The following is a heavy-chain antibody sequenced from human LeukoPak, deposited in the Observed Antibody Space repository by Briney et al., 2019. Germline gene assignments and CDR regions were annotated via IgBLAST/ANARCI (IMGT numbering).Heavy chain of an antibody. D-gene: IGHD3-16*01. CDR2: ISDSGRST. CDR3: AKGFVGGGMDV. Sequence: PGGSLRLSCAATGFTFGSYAMSSVRPAPGKGLEWVSGISDSGRSTYYADSVKGRFTISRDNSKNTLYLQMNSLRAEDTAVYYCAKGFVGGGMDVWGQGTTVTVSS. CDR1: GFTFGSYA. J-gene: IGHJ6*02. V-gene: IGHV3-23*01.